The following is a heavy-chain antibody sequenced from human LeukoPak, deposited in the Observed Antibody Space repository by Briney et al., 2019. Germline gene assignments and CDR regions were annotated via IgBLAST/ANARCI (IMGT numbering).Heavy chain of an antibody. J-gene: IGHJ1*01. Sequence: GASVKVSCKASGYTFTGYYMHWVRQAPGQGLEWMGWINPNSGGTSYAQKFQGRVTMTRDTSTSTVYMELSSLRSEDTAVYYCARDAHREEMATPFQHWGQGTLVTASS. D-gene: IGHD5-24*01. CDR1: GYTFTGYY. V-gene: IGHV1-2*02. CDR2: INPNSGGT. CDR3: ARDAHREEMATPFQH.